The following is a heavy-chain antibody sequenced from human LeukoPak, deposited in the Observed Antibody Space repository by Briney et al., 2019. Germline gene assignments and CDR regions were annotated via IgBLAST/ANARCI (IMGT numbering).Heavy chain of an antibody. J-gene: IGHJ4*02. CDR1: GFALSSYA. D-gene: IGHD4-17*01. CDR3: ARDDYGDPADY. Sequence: TGGSLRLSCAASGFALSSYAMSWVRQAPGNGLEWVSAISGTSVSTYHVDSVKGRFTISRDNSKNTLYLQMNGLRAEDTAVYYCARDDYGDPADYWGQGTLVTVSS. V-gene: IGHV3-23*01. CDR2: ISGTSVST.